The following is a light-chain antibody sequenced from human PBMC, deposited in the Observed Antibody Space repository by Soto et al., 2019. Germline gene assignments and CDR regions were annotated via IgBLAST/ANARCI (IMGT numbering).Light chain of an antibody. Sequence: DIQMTQSPSSLSASVGDRVTITCRASQTIAMYVNWFQQKPGKAPKPLIYTTSSLQSGVPPRFSGSGSETDFTLTLRRLQPEDSATYYCQQSFTTPYTFGQGTKLEIK. J-gene: IGKJ2*01. CDR3: QQSFTTPYT. CDR2: TTS. CDR1: QTIAMY. V-gene: IGKV1-39*01.